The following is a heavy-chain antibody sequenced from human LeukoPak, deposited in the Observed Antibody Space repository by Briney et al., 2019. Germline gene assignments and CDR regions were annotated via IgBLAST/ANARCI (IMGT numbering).Heavy chain of an antibody. J-gene: IGHJ6*02. Sequence: GESLKISFQGSGYSFTNYWISWVRQMPGKGLEWIGRIDPSDSYTNYSPSFQGHVTISADKSISTAYLQWSSLKASDTAMYYCARTAQAAGTFGMDVWGQGTTVTVSS. D-gene: IGHD6-13*01. V-gene: IGHV5-10-1*01. CDR2: IDPSDSYT. CDR1: GYSFTNYW. CDR3: ARTAQAAGTFGMDV.